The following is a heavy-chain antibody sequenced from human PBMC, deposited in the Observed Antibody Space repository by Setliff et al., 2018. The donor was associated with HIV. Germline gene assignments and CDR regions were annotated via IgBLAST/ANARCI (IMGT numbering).Heavy chain of an antibody. Sequence: ASVKVSCKASGYTFTSYGISWVRQAPGQGLEWMGWISAYNGNTNYAQKLQGRVTMTTDTSTSTAYMELRSLRSEDTAVYYCARVGIQLWLSYFDYWGQGTLVTVSS. CDR1: GYTFTSYG. V-gene: IGHV1-18*01. CDR2: ISAYNGNT. D-gene: IGHD5-18*01. J-gene: IGHJ4*02. CDR3: ARVGIQLWLSYFDY.